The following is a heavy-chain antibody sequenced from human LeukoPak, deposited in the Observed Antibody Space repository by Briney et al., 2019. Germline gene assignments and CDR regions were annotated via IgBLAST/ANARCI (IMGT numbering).Heavy chain of an antibody. CDR3: ARDPPAVASNTYG. CDR1: GFTVRNNY. Sequence: PGGSLRLSCAASGFTVRNNYMNSVRQTPGKGLEWVSLIYSDGSTYYADSVRGRFTISRDNSENTLYLQMNILRVEDTAMYYCARDPPAVASNTYGWGQGTLVTVSS. V-gene: IGHV3-66*01. CDR2: IYSDGST. J-gene: IGHJ4*02. D-gene: IGHD6-13*01.